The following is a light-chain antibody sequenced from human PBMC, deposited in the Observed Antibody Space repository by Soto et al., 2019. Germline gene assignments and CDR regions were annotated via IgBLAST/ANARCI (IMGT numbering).Light chain of an antibody. V-gene: IGKV3-20*01. CDR1: QTVDTNY. J-gene: IGKJ1*01. CDR3: QQYATSPCT. Sequence: EIVLTQSPGTLSLSPGERATLSCRASQTVDTNYLAWYQQIPGQAPRLLIYGASTRATGIPDRFSGSGSGTDFALTISRLEPEDSAVYYCQQYATSPCTFGQGTKVEIK. CDR2: GAS.